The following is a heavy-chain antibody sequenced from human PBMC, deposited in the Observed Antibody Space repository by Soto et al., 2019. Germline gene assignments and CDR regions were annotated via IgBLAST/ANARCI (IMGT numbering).Heavy chain of an antibody. J-gene: IGHJ6*02. CDR1: GYTFTSYD. D-gene: IGHD3-22*01. CDR3: ERDSRAKCMDV. V-gene: IGHV1-8*01. CDR2: MNANSGNT. Sequence: VQLVQSGAEVKKPGASVKVYCKASGYTFTSYDINWVRQATGQGLEWMGWMNANSGNTGYAQKFQGRVTMTTNTSKSTAYMELSSLRSEDTAVYYGERDSRAKCMDVLGQGTTVTVSS.